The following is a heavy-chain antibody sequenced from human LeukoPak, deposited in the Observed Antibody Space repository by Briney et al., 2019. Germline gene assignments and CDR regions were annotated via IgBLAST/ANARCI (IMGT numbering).Heavy chain of an antibody. D-gene: IGHD3-10*01. CDR3: ARVAPGSGSYLGYQYMDV. CDR2: IYYSGST. CDR1: GGSITSTTYY. Sequence: SETLSLTCAVSGGSITSTTYYCGWIRQPPGKGLEWIGSIYYSGSTYYNPSLKSRVTISVDTSKNQFSLKLTSVTAADTALYYCARVAPGSGSYLGYQYMDVWGKGTTVTISS. V-gene: IGHV4-39*01. J-gene: IGHJ6*03.